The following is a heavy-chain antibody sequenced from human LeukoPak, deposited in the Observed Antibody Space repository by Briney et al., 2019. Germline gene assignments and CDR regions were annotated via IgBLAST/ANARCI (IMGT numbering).Heavy chain of an antibody. CDR3: VKTMVTFGGLIRTDAFDI. Sequence: GGSLILSCAASGFTVSSNYMSWVRQAPGKGLEWVSVIYSGGSTYYADSVKGRFTISRDNSKNTLYLQMNSLRAEDTAVFYCVKTMVTFGGLIRTDAFDIWGQGTMVTASS. V-gene: IGHV3-66*01. J-gene: IGHJ3*02. CDR2: IYSGGST. CDR1: GFTVSSNY. D-gene: IGHD3-16*01.